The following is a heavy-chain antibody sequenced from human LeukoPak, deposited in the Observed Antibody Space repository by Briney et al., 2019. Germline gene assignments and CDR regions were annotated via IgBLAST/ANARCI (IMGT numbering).Heavy chain of an antibody. J-gene: IGHJ5*02. V-gene: IGHV3-48*02. CDR2: ISSSSSTI. D-gene: IGHD4-17*01. CDR3: AREDYGDYGWFDP. CDR1: GCTFSSYS. Sequence: GGSLRFSCAASGCTFSSYSMNWVRQAPGKGLEWVSYISSSSSTIYYADSVKGRFTISRDNAKNSLYLQMNSLRDEDTAVYYCAREDYGDYGWFDPWGQGTLVTVSS.